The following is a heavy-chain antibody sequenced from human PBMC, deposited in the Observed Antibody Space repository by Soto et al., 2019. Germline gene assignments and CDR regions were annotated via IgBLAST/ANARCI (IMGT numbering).Heavy chain of an antibody. V-gene: IGHV4-34*01. CDR1: GGSFSNYY. CDR2: VHHGGNT. J-gene: IGHJ4*02. CDR3: TRVLDPGYSDY. Sequence: SETLSLTCAVYGGSFSNYYWSWIRQPPGKGLEWIGDVHHGGNTHYNPSLRSRLTLTADTSKNQFSLKLTSVTAADTAIYYCTRVLDPGYSDYWGQGTLVTVSS.